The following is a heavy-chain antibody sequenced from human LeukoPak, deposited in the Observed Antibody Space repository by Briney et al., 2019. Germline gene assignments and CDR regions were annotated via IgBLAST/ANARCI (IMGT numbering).Heavy chain of an antibody. CDR2: IIPIFGTA. V-gene: IGHV1-69*01. Sequence: SVKVSCKASGGTFSSYAISWVRQAPGQGLEWMGGIIPIFGTANYAQKFQGRVTITADESTSTAYMELSSLRSEDTAVYYCASAMRDGYNSFSGFDYWGQGALVTVSS. J-gene: IGHJ4*02. D-gene: IGHD5-24*01. CDR1: GGTFSSYA. CDR3: ASAMRDGYNSFSGFDY.